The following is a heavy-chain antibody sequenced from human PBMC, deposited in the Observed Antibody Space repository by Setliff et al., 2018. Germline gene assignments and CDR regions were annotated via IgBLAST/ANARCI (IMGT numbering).Heavy chain of an antibody. V-gene: IGHV5-51*01. CDR3: ARVGPLTDDAFDI. CDR1: GYTFTNYW. CDR2: IYPADSDT. D-gene: IGHD1-26*01. J-gene: IGHJ3*02. Sequence: PGESLKISCKGSGYTFTNYWIAWVRQMPGKGLEYMGIIYPADSDTTYSPSFQGQVTISADKSINTAYLQRSSLKASDTAIYYCARVGPLTDDAFDIWGQGTMVTVSS.